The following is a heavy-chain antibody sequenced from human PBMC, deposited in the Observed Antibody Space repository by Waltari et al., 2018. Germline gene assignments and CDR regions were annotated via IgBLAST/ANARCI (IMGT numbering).Heavy chain of an antibody. CDR2: INHGVKT. CDR3: ARRGGSYYGGFGFY. D-gene: IGHD1-26*01. V-gene: IGHV4-38-2*01. J-gene: IGHJ4*02. Sequence: QVQLQESGPGLVKPSETLSLTCAVSGYSISSGYYWGWIRQPPGKGLEWVGEINHGVKTDYNPSLKSRLFMSVDPSKNQFSLKLSSVTAADTAVYYCARRGGSYYGGFGFYWGQGTLVTVSS. CDR1: GYSISSGYY.